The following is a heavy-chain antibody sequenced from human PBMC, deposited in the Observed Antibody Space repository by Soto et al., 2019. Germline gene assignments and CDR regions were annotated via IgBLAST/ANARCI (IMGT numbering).Heavy chain of an antibody. CDR2: ISAYNGNT. V-gene: IGHV1-18*01. D-gene: IGHD3-10*01. CDR3: ARGYYGSGSYYGWFDP. Sequence: ASVKVSCNASGYTFTSYGISLVRQAPGQGLEWMGWISAYNGNTNYAQKLQGRVTMTTDTSTSIAFMELRSLRSDDTAVYYCARGYYGSGSYYGWFDPWGQGTLVTVSS. CDR1: GYTFTSYG. J-gene: IGHJ5*02.